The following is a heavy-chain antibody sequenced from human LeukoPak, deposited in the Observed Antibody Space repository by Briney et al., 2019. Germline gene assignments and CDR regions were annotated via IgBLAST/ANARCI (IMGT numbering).Heavy chain of an antibody. CDR2: NYSGGST. CDR1: GFTVSSNY. CDR3: ARDYGSGSNVFDY. J-gene: IGHJ4*02. Sequence: PGGSLRLSCAASGFTVSSNYMSWVRQAPGKGLEWVSVNYSGGSTYYADSVKGRFTISRDNSKNTLYLQMNSLRAEDTAVYYCARDYGSGSNVFDYWGQGTLVTVSS. D-gene: IGHD3-10*01. V-gene: IGHV3-66*01.